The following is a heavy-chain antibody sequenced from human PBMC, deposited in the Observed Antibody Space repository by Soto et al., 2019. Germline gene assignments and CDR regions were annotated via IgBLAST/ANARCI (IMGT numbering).Heavy chain of an antibody. CDR2: ISGSGGST. V-gene: IGHV3-23*01. J-gene: IGHJ4*02. CDR1: GFTFSSYA. Sequence: GGSLRLSCAASGFTFSSYAMSWVRQAPGKGLEWVSAISGSGGSTYYADSVKGRFTISRDNSKNTLYLQMNRLRAEDTAVYYCAKEKVPYGMIVVATGDYWGQGTLVTVSS. CDR3: AKEKVPYGMIVVATGDY. D-gene: IGHD3-22*01.